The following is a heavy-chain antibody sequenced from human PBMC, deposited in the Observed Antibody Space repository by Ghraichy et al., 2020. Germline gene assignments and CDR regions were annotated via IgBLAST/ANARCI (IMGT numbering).Heavy chain of an antibody. D-gene: IGHD3-22*01. V-gene: IGHV4-34*01. CDR2: INHSGST. Sequence: SENLSLTCAVYGGSFSGYYWSWIRQPPGKGLEWIGEINHSGSTNYNPSLKSRVTISVDTSKNQFSLKLSSVTAADTAVYYCNYYDSSGYYGDDYWGQGTLVTVSS. J-gene: IGHJ4*02. CDR1: GGSFSGYY. CDR3: NYYDSSGYYGDDY.